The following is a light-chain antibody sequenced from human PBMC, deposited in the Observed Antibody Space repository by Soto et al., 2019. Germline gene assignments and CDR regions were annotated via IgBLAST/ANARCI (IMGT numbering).Light chain of an antibody. CDR1: QGIGDT. CDR3: QQYHNWPIT. Sequence: EVVIMQSPATLSLSPGEIATLSCRASQGIGDTLAWYQHKPGQTPRLLIYDTSTRATGASARFSGSGSGTEFTLTISSLQSEDFAVYYCQQYHNWPITFGQGTRLEIK. V-gene: IGKV3-15*01. J-gene: IGKJ5*01. CDR2: DTS.